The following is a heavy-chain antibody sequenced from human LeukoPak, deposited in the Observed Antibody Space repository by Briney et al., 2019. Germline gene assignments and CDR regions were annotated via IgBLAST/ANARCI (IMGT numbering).Heavy chain of an antibody. CDR1: GFTFGDYA. Sequence: GGSLRLSCTASGFTFGDYAMSWVRQAPGKGLEWVGFIRSKAYGGTTEYAASVKGRFTISRDDSKSIAYLQMNSLKTEDTAMYYCTRRGNSPPDYWGQGTLVTVSS. CDR3: TRRGNSPPDY. D-gene: IGHD4-23*01. J-gene: IGHJ4*02. CDR2: IRSKAYGGTT. V-gene: IGHV3-49*04.